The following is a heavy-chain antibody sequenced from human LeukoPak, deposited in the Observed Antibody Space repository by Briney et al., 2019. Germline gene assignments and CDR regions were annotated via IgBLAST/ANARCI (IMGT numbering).Heavy chain of an antibody. CDR3: ARDLPRQARYFDSCRQVGDAFDI. D-gene: IGHD3-9*01. CDR2: ISSSSSYI. J-gene: IGHJ3*02. CDR1: GFTSSSYS. Sequence: GGSLRLSCAASGFTSSSYSMNWVRQAPGKGLEWVSSISSSSSYIYYADSVKGRFTISRDNAKNSLYLQMNSLRAEDTAVYYCARDLPRQARYFDSCRQVGDAFDIWGQGTMVTVSS. V-gene: IGHV3-21*01.